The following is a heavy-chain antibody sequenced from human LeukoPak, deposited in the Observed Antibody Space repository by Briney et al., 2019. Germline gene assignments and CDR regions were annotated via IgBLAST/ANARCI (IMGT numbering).Heavy chain of an antibody. CDR1: GFTFSSYG. Sequence: GGTLRLSCAASGFTFSSYGMSWVRQAPGKGLEWVSAISGSGGSTYYADSVEGRFTISRDNSKNTLYLQLNTLRAEDTGVYYCAKAHRGYALEEYWGQGTLVTVSS. J-gene: IGHJ4*02. D-gene: IGHD5-12*01. CDR3: AKAHRGYALEEY. CDR2: ISGSGGST. V-gene: IGHV3-23*01.